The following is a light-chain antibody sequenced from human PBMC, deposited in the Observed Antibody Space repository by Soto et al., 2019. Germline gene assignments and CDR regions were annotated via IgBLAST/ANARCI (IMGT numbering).Light chain of an antibody. Sequence: SALTQPASVSGSPGQSITISCTGTSSDVGGYNYVSWYQQHPGKAPKLMIYEVSNRPSGVSNRFSGSKSGNTASLTISGLQAEDEADYYCCSYAGSSRVFGGGTKLTVL. J-gene: IGLJ3*02. V-gene: IGLV2-14*01. CDR1: SSDVGGYNY. CDR2: EVS. CDR3: CSYAGSSRV.